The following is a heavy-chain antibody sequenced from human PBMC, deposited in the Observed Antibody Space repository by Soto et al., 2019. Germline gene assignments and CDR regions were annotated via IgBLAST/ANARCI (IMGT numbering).Heavy chain of an antibody. CDR1: GYTFTSYA. CDR3: ARDPSYYGMDV. J-gene: IGHJ6*02. CDR2: INAGNGNT. Sequence: QVQLVQSGAEEKKPGASVKVSCKASGYTFTSYAMHWVRQAPGQRLEWMGWINAGNGNTKYSQKLQGRVTITRETSASTAYMELSSLRSEDTAVYYCARDPSYYGMDVWGQGTTVTVSS. V-gene: IGHV1-3*05.